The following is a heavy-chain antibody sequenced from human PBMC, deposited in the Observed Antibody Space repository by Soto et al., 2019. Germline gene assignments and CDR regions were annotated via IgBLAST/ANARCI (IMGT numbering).Heavy chain of an antibody. J-gene: IGHJ4*02. Sequence: SETLSLTCTVSGGSISSYYWSWIRQPPGKGLEWIGYIYYSGSTNYNPSLKSRVTISVDTSKNQFSLKLSSVTAADTAVYYCASETVAGTGYYFDYWGQGTLVTVSS. CDR3: ASETVAGTGYYFDY. CDR1: GGSISSYY. V-gene: IGHV4-59*01. D-gene: IGHD6-19*01. CDR2: IYYSGST.